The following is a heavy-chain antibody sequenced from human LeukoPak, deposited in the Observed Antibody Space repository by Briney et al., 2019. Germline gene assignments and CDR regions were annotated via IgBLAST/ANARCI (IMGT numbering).Heavy chain of an antibody. CDR2: IRSKATNYAP. CDR1: AFTISGFA. J-gene: IGHJ5*02. D-gene: IGHD6-19*01. Sequence: GGSLRLSCAASAFTISGFAMEWVRPASGKGWEWGGRIRSKATNYAPTYAASVKGRFTISRDASKNAAYRQINSLKTEDTAVYYCTSLAPTLAVAGYNWFDPWGQGTLVTVSS. CDR3: TSLAPTLAVAGYNWFDP. V-gene: IGHV3-73*01.